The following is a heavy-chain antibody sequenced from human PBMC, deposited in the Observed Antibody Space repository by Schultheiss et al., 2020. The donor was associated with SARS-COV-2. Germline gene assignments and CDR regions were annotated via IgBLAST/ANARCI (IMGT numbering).Heavy chain of an antibody. CDR3: ARDRPGGMIVVVPFDY. CDR2: IYHSGST. Sequence: SETLSLTCTVSGGSISRYYWSWIRQPPGKGLEWIGYIYHSGSTYYNPSLKSRVTISVDRSKNQFSLKLSSVTAADTAVYYCARDRPGGMIVVVPFDYWGQGTLVTVSS. V-gene: IGHV4-59*12. D-gene: IGHD3-22*01. J-gene: IGHJ4*02. CDR1: GGSISRYY.